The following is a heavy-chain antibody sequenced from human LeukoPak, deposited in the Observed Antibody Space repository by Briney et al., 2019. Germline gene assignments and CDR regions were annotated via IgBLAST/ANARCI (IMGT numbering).Heavy chain of an antibody. V-gene: IGHV1-18*01. CDR3: ARNSTGDYDAFDI. CDR1: GYTFAIYG. CDR2: ISAYNGNT. D-gene: IGHD4-17*01. J-gene: IGHJ3*02. Sequence: ASVKVCCKASGYTFAIYGISWVRQAPGQGLEWMGWISAYNGNTNYAQKLQGRVTMTTDTSTSTAYMELRSLRSDDTAVYYCARNSTGDYDAFDIWGQGTMVTVSS.